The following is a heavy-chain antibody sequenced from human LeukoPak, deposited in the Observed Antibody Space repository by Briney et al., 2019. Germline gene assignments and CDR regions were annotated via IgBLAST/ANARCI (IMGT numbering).Heavy chain of an antibody. V-gene: IGHV4-61*02. D-gene: IGHD4-17*01. Sequence: PSETLSLTCTVSGDSISRNSHYWCWIRQSAGKGLEWIGRLNPSGKIDYNPSLRSRLTMSLDPSDHKLSLKLSSVTAADTALYFCARGRPSGDYFDFWGQGALVTVSS. J-gene: IGHJ4*02. CDR3: ARGRPSGDYFDF. CDR1: GDSISRNSHY. CDR2: LNPSGKI.